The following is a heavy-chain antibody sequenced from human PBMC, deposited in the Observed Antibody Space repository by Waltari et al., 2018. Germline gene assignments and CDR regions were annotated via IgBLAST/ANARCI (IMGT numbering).Heavy chain of an antibody. CDR2: IYYSGRP. D-gene: IGHD3-3*01. J-gene: IGHJ6*03. CDR3: ARLLTIFGVEYYMDV. Sequence: QLQLQESGPGLVKPSETLSLTCTVSGGSISSSSYYWGWIRQPPGKGLEWIGSIYYSGRPYYNPSLKSRVTISVDTSKNQFSLKLSSVTAADTAVYYCARLLTIFGVEYYMDVWGKGTTVTVSS. V-gene: IGHV4-39*01. CDR1: GGSISSSSYY.